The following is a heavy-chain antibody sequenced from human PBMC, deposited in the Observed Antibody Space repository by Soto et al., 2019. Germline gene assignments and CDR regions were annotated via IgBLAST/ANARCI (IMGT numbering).Heavy chain of an antibody. D-gene: IGHD4-17*01. CDR3: ARDGDYQGFYYYYGMDV. CDR1: GGSISNYY. CDR2: IYYSGTT. V-gene: IGHV4-59*01. J-gene: IGHJ6*02. Sequence: SETLSLTCTVSGGSISNYYWSWIRQPPGKGLEWIGYIYYSGTTNYNPSLKSRVTISVDTSRNQFSLELSSVTAADTAVYYCARDGDYQGFYYYYGMDVWGQGTTVTFSS.